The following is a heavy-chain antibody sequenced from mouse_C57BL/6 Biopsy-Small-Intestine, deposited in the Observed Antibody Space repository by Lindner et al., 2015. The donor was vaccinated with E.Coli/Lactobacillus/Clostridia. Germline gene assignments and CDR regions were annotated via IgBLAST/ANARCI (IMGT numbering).Heavy chain of an antibody. CDR2: ISADNGHT. V-gene: IGHV1-79*01. D-gene: IGHD2-13*01. J-gene: IGHJ4*01. CDR3: ARDILIAGEPDY. Sequence: SVKVSCKAYGYTFTNYGISWVRQAPGQGPEWMGWISADNGHTNYAQNLQGRVTMTAETSTTTAYMELRSLRSDGTAIYYCARDILIAGEPDYWGQGTLVTVSS. CDR1: GYTFTNYG.